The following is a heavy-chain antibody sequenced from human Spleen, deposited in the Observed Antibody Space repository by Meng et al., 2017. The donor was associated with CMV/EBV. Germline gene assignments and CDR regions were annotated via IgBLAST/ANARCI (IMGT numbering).Heavy chain of an antibody. J-gene: IGHJ5*02. CDR1: GFTFSGSA. D-gene: IGHD3-22*01. CDR3: TTRTYYYDSDARYNWFDP. CDR2: IRTKTNNYAT. Sequence: GGSLRLSCATSGFTFSGSAMDWVRQASGKGLEWIGRIRTKTNNYATTYGASVKGRFTISRDDSKNTAYLQMNSLKTEDTAVYYCTTRTYYYDSDARYNWFDPWGQGTLVTVSS. V-gene: IGHV3-73*01.